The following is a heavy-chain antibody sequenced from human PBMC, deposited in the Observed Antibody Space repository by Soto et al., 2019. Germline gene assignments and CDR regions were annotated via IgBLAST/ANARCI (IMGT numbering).Heavy chain of an antibody. CDR1: GYSFTSYW. V-gene: IGHV5-51*01. Sequence: PGESLKISCKGSGYSFTSYWIGWVRQMPGKGLEWMGIIYPGDSDTRYSPSFQGQVTISADKSISTAYLQWSSLKASDTAMYYCAREVGYCSGGSCYSGWFDPWGQGTLVTVSS. J-gene: IGHJ5*02. D-gene: IGHD2-15*01. CDR2: IYPGDSDT. CDR3: AREVGYCSGGSCYSGWFDP.